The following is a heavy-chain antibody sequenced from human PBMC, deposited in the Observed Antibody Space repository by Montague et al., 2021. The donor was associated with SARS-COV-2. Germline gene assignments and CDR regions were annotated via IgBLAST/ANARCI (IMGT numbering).Heavy chain of an antibody. Sequence: SLRLSCAASGFTFSSYGMHWVRQAPGKGLEWVAVIWYDGSNKYYAGSVKGRFTISRDNPKNTLYLQMNSLRAEDTAVYYCARDLRRITIFGGVLNYYYGMDVWGQGTTVTVSS. CDR1: GFTFSSYG. CDR2: IWYDGSNK. V-gene: IGHV3-33*01. CDR3: ARDLRRITIFGGVLNYYYGMDV. J-gene: IGHJ6*02. D-gene: IGHD3-3*01.